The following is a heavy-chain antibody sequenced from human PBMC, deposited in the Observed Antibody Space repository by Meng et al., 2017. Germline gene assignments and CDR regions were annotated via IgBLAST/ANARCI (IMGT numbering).Heavy chain of an antibody. Sequence: QVQLGKSGAEVKKPGASVKVSCKASGYTFTSYGISRVRQAPGQGLEWMGWISAYNGNTNYAQKLQGRVTMTTDTSTSTAYMELRSLRSDDTAVYYCARDPRITGTTLPDYWGQGTLVTVSS. CDR3: ARDPRITGTTLPDY. CDR2: ISAYNGNT. D-gene: IGHD1-7*01. J-gene: IGHJ4*02. CDR1: GYTFTSYG. V-gene: IGHV1-18*01.